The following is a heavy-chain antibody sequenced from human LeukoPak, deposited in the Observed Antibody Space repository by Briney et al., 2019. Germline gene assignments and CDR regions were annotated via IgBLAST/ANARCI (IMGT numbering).Heavy chain of an antibody. V-gene: IGHV4-59*01. Sequence: SETLSLTCTVSGGSISSYYWSWIRQPPGKGLEWIGYIYYSGSTNYNPSLKSRVTISVDTSKNQFSLKLSSVTAADTAVYYCARAYHYDSSGYYYYYYMDVWGKGTTVTVSS. CDR3: ARAYHYDSSGYYYYYYMDV. CDR1: GGSISSYY. D-gene: IGHD3-22*01. J-gene: IGHJ6*03. CDR2: IYYSGST.